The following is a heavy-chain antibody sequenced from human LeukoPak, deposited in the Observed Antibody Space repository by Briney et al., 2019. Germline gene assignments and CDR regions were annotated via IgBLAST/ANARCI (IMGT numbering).Heavy chain of an antibody. Sequence: SETLSLTCAVSGGSISSSNWWSWVRQPPGKGLEWIGEIYHSGSTNYNPSLKSRVTISVDKSKNQFSLKLSSVTAADTAVYYCARELAAAGYRKFDYWGQGTLVIVSS. CDR2: IYHSGST. V-gene: IGHV4-4*02. CDR1: GGSISSSNW. CDR3: ARELAAAGYRKFDY. D-gene: IGHD6-13*01. J-gene: IGHJ4*02.